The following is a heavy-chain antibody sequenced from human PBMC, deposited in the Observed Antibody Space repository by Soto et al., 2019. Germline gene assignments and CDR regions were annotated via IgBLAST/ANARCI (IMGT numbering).Heavy chain of an antibody. D-gene: IGHD3-16*01. Sequence: QVQLVESGGGVVQPGGSLRLSCAASGFTFNTYHMHWVRQAPGKGLQWVAVIWSDGSNKYYADSVKGRFTISRDNSKNTLYLQMNSLRVEDTAGYYCARIGSWALNFDYWGQGTLVTVSS. CDR2: IWSDGSNK. CDR3: ARIGSWALNFDY. V-gene: IGHV3-33*01. J-gene: IGHJ4*02. CDR1: GFTFNTYH.